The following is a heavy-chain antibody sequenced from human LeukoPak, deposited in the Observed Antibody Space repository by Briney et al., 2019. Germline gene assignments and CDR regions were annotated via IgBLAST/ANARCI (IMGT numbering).Heavy chain of an antibody. J-gene: IGHJ4*02. CDR1: GGSISSTTYY. CDR2: IYYSGST. Sequence: SETLSLTCTVSGGSISSTTYYWGWIRQPPGKGLEWIGSIYYSGSTYYNPSLKSRVTISVDTSKNQFSLKLSSVTAADTAVYYCATLWAGVEDYDFWSGYYNYFDYWGQGTLVTVSS. V-gene: IGHV4-39*01. CDR3: ATLWAGVEDYDFWSGYYNYFDY. D-gene: IGHD3-3*01.